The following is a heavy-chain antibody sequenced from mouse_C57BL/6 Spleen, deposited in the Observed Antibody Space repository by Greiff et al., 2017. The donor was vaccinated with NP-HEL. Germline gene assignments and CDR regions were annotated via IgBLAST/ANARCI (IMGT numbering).Heavy chain of an antibody. Sequence: QVHVKQPGAELVRPGSSVKLSCKASGYTFTSYWMDWVKQRPGQGLEWIGNIYPSDSETHYNQKFKDKATLTVDKSSSTAYMQLSSLTSEDSAVYYCARPGYYAMDYWGQGTSVTVSS. CDR2: IYPSDSET. CDR1: GYTFTSYW. V-gene: IGHV1-61*01. J-gene: IGHJ4*01. CDR3: ARPGYYAMDY.